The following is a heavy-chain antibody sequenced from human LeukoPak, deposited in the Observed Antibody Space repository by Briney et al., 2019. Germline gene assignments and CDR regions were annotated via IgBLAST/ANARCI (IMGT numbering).Heavy chain of an antibody. J-gene: IGHJ4*02. V-gene: IGHV4-59*12. CDR3: ARDAGQPLYFDY. Sequence: SETLSLTCAVSGGSISSYYWSWIRQPPGKGLEWIGYIYYSGSTNYNPSLKSRVTISVDTSKNQFFLKLSSVTAADTAVFYCARDAGQPLYFDYWGQGTLVTVSS. CDR2: IYYSGST. D-gene: IGHD2-2*01. CDR1: GGSISSYY.